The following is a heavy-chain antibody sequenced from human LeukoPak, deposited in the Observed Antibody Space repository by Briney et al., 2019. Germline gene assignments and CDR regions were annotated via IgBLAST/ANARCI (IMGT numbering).Heavy chain of an antibody. Sequence: PSETLSLTCTVSGGSISSYYWSWIRQPPGKGLEWIGYIYYSGSTNYNPSLKSRVTISVDTSKNQFSLKLSSVTAADTAVYYCARAGYYYYGVDVWGQGTTVTVSS. CDR3: ARAGYYYYGVDV. J-gene: IGHJ6*02. CDR2: IYYSGST. V-gene: IGHV4-59*01. CDR1: GGSISSYY.